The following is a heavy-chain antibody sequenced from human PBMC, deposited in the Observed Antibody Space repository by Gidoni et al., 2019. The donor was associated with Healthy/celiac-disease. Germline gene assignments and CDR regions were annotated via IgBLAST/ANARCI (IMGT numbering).Heavy chain of an antibody. J-gene: IGHJ4*02. V-gene: IGHV1-2*06. CDR3: ARGIVAPDY. CDR2: INPNSGGT. CDR1: GYTFTGYY. Sequence: QVERVQSGAGGAKPGASVSVSCPASGYTFTGYYMHRVRQAPGQGLEWMGRINPNSGGTNDAQTIQGRVTRTRDTSNSNAYMELSRLGSDDTAVYYCARGIVAPDYWGQGTLVTVSS. D-gene: IGHD1-26*01.